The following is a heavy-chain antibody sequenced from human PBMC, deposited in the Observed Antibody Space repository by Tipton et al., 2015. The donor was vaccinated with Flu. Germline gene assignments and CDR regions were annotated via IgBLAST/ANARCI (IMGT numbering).Heavy chain of an antibody. J-gene: IGHJ4*02. CDR2: INPSGGST. V-gene: IGHV1-46*01. CDR3: AREGGELLLPGFDY. D-gene: IGHD1-26*01. CDR1: GYTFTSYY. Sequence: QVQLVQSGAEVKKPGASVKVSCKASGYTFTSYYMHWVRQAPGQGLEWMGIINPSGGSTTYAQKFQGRVTMTRDTSTSTVYMELISLRSDDPAVYYCAREGGELLLPGFDYWGQGTLVTVSS.